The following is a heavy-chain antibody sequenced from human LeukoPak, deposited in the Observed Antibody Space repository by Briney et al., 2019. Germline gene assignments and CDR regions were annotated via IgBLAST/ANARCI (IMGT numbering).Heavy chain of an antibody. V-gene: IGHV3-7*01. CDR1: GFTFSNYW. Sequence: GGSLRLSCAASGFTFSNYWMSWVRQAPGKGLEWVANIKKDGSEKYYVDSVKGRFTISRDNAKNSLYLQMNSLRAEDTAVYYCARDRRGRDDAFDIWGQGTMVTVSS. CDR2: IKKDGSEK. D-gene: IGHD6-25*01. J-gene: IGHJ3*02. CDR3: ARDRRGRDDAFDI.